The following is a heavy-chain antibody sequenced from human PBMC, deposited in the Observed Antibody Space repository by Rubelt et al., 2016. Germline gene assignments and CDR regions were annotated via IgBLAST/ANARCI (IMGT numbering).Heavy chain of an antibody. J-gene: IGHJ6*02. V-gene: IGHV3-7*01. CDR2: IKQDGSEK. Sequence: EVRLVESGGGLVQPGGSLRVPCAASGFTFSSYWMSWVRQAPGKGLEWLANIKQDGSEKYYVDSVKGRFTMSRDNAKHSLSLQMNSLRAEDTAVYYCAREGRSRYGMDVWGQGTTVTVSS. D-gene: IGHD2-15*01. CDR1: GFTFSSYW. CDR3: AREGRSRYGMDV.